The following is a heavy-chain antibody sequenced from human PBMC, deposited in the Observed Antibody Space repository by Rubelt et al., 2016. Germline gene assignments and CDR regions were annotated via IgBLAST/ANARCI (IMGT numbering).Heavy chain of an antibody. CDR1: GGSISSYY. Sequence: QVQLQESGPGLVKPSETLSLTCTVSGGSISSYYWSWIRQPPGKGLGWIGYIYYSGSTNYNPSLKSRVTITVETSKNQFSLKVYSVTAADTAVYYCARTYRYYSDYWGQGTLVTVSS. CDR2: IYYSGST. V-gene: IGHV4-59*12. CDR3: ARTYRYYSDY. J-gene: IGHJ4*02. D-gene: IGHD1-26*01.